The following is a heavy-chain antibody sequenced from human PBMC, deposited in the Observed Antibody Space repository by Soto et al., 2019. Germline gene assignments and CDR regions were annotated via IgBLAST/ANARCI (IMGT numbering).Heavy chain of an antibody. J-gene: IGHJ4*02. CDR1: GFAFSDYG. CDR2: ICGSTI. Sequence: EVQLVESGGGLVQPGGSLTLSCAASGFAFSDYGMMWVRQAPGKGLECISFICGSTIYYADSVQGRFTISRDNAKNSLFLQMNNLGAEDTAVYYCARDRGPMGSADTMRGYWGQGILVTVSS. CDR3: ARDRGPMGSADTMRGY. V-gene: IGHV3-48*01. D-gene: IGHD3-10*01.